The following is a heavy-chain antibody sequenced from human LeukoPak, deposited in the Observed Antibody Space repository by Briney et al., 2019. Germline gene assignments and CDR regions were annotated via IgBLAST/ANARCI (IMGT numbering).Heavy chain of an antibody. CDR1: GFTFSSYG. CDR2: IWYDGSNK. Sequence: PGGSLRLSCAASGFTFSSYGMHWVRQAPGKGLEWVAVIWYDGSNKYYADSVKGRFTISRDNSKNTLYLQMNSLRAEDTAVYYCARVGPVLDSYGSYYYYYYGMDVWGQGTTVTVSS. CDR3: ARVGPVLDSYGSYYYYYYGMDV. V-gene: IGHV3-33*01. D-gene: IGHD5-18*01. J-gene: IGHJ6*02.